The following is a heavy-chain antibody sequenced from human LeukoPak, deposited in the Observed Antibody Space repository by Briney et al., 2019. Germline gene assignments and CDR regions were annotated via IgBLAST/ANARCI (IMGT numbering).Heavy chain of an antibody. CDR1: GYTLTELS. CDR3: ATKPQYNWNDTHYYYYGMDV. V-gene: IGHV1-24*01. J-gene: IGHJ6*04. D-gene: IGHD1-1*01. Sequence: EASVNVSCKVSGYTLTELSMHWVRQAPGKGLEWMGGFDPEDGETIYAQKFQGRVTMTEDTSTDTAYMELSSLRSEDTAVYYCATKPQYNWNDTHYYYYGMDVWGKGTTVTVSS. CDR2: FDPEDGET.